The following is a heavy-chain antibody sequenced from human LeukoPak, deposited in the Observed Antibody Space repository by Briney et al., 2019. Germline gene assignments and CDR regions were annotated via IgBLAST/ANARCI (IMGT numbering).Heavy chain of an antibody. CDR1: GGTFSSYP. D-gene: IGHD1-26*01. CDR3: ARGFRVAYSGSYHDY. CDR2: ITPIFGTP. V-gene: IGHV1-69*01. Sequence: SVKVSCKVSGGTFSSYPISWVRQAPGQGLEWMGEITPIFGTPDYAQKFQGRLTITADESTTTTYMELSSLRSEDTAIYYCARGFRVAYSGSYHDYWGQGTLVTVSS. J-gene: IGHJ4*02.